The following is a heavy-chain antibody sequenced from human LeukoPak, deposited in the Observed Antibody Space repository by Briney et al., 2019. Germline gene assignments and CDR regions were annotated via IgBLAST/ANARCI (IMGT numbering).Heavy chain of an antibody. CDR1: GGTFSSYA. CDR3: ARDRPELHAFDI. CDR2: INPNSGGT. Sequence: ASVKVSCKASGGTFSSYAISWVRQAPGQGLEWMGWINPNSGGTNYAQKFQGRVTMTRDTSISTAYMELSRLRSDDTAVYYCARDRPELHAFDIWGQGTMVTVSS. D-gene: IGHD1-14*01. J-gene: IGHJ3*02. V-gene: IGHV1-2*02.